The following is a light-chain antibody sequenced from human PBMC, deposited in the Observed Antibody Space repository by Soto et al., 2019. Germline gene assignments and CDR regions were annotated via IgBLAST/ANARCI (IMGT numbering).Light chain of an antibody. CDR2: DTT. CDR3: LLWDSGVMV. V-gene: IGLV7-46*01. J-gene: IGLJ2*01. Sequence: QAVVTQEPSLTVSPGATVTLTCGPSTGAVTSGHYPYWFQQKPGQVPRTLIYDTTNKHSWTPDRFSGSLRGGKAALTLSGAQFDDEAEYGCLLWDSGVMVFGGGTKRTVL. CDR1: TGAVTSGHY.